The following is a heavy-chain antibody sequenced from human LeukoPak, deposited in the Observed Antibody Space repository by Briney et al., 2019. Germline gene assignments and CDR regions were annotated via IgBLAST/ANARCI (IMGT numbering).Heavy chain of an antibody. J-gene: IGHJ5*02. D-gene: IGHD2/OR15-2a*01. V-gene: IGHV4-39*01. CDR2: IYYSGST. CDR1: GGSISSSSYY. CDR3: ARHDCDSSRCSVNWFDP. Sequence: SQTLSLTCTVSGGSISSSSYYRGWIRQPPGKGLEWIGSIYYSGSTYYNWSLKSRVTISVDTSKNQFSLKLSSVTAADTAVYYCARHDCDSSRCSVNWFDPWGQGTLVTVSS.